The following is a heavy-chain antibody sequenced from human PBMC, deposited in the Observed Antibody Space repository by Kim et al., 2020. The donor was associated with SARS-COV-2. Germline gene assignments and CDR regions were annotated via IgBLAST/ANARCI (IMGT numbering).Heavy chain of an antibody. J-gene: IGHJ4*02. Sequence: YAQKFQGRVTMTRDTSTSTVYMELSSLRSEDTAVYYCARDGANSGPLSSYWGQGTLVTVSS. D-gene: IGHD6-19*01. CDR3: ARDGANSGPLSSY. V-gene: IGHV1-46*01.